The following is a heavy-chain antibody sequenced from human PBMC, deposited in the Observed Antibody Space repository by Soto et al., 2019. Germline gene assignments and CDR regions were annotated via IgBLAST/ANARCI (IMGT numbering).Heavy chain of an antibody. V-gene: IGHV4-39*01. CDR3: ARTVRWFGELLRGYFDY. Sequence: QLQLQESGTGLVKPSETLSLTCTVSGGSISSSSYYWGWIRQPPGKGLEWIGSIYYSGSTYYNPFLKSRVTISVDTSKTQFSLKLSSVTAADTAVYYCARTVRWFGELLRGYFDYWCQGTLVTVSS. J-gene: IGHJ4*02. CDR2: IYYSGST. CDR1: GGSISSSSYY. D-gene: IGHD3-10*01.